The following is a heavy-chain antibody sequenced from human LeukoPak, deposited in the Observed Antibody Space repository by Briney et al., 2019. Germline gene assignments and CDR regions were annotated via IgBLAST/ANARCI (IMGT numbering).Heavy chain of an antibody. CDR3: AKDQKGEDAFDI. Sequence: GGSLRLSCAASGFTFSSYAMSWVRQAPGKGLEWVAVISYDGSNKYYADSVKGRFTISRDNSKNTLYLQMNSLRAEDTAVYYCAKDQKGEDAFDIWGQGTMVTVSS. CDR2: ISYDGSNK. V-gene: IGHV3-30*18. J-gene: IGHJ3*02. CDR1: GFTFSSYA.